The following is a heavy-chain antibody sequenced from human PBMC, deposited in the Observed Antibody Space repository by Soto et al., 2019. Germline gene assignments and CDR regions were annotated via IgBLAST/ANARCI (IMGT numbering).Heavy chain of an antibody. D-gene: IGHD3-16*01. CDR2: ISYDGSNK. V-gene: IGHV3-30-3*01. J-gene: IGHJ6*02. CDR1: VFAFSSYV. CDR3: ARDVTAGYYYYYGMDV. Sequence: LSCAASVFAFSSYVMNWVRQAPGKGLEWVAVISYDGSNKYYADSVKGRFTISRDNSKNTLYLQMNNLRAEDTAVYYCARDVTAGYYYYYGMDVWGQGTKVTVSS.